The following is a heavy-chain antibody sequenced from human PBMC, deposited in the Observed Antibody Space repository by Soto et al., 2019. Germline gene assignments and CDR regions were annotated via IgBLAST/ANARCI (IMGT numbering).Heavy chain of an antibody. V-gene: IGHV4-31*03. Sequence: QVQLQESGPGLVKPSQTLSLTCTVSGGSISSGGYYWSWIRQDQGKGLEWIGYLYYSGVTYYNPSLKSRVTISVDTSKNQFSLKLNSVTAADTAVYYCARVGRYYDSGVWGGYFEYWGQGTLVTVTS. CDR3: ARVGRYYDSGVWGGYFEY. J-gene: IGHJ4*02. CDR2: LYYSGVT. CDR1: GGSISSGGYY. D-gene: IGHD3-22*01.